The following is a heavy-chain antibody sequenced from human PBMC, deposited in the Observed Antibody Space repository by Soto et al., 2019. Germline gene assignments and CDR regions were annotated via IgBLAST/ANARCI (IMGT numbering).Heavy chain of an antibody. CDR1: TGATNSFY. V-gene: IGHV4-59*01. CDR3: ASSRDGYNLNPIDQ. CDR2: FFYTGST. D-gene: IGHD5-12*01. J-gene: IGHJ4*02. Sequence: QVQLQVSGPGLVKPSATLSLSCTVSTGATNSFYCSWIRQPPGKGLQWLGYFFYTGSTNPHPSLQSPVTISIDISSNQFSLLLSSVTAPAPATYSSASSRDGYNLNPIDQWSQGVMVTVAS.